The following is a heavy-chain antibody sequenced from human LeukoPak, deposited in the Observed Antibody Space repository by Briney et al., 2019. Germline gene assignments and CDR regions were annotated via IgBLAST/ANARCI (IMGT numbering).Heavy chain of an antibody. CDR2: IWYDGSNE. J-gene: IGHJ4*02. CDR3: ANHLACGSTSCPPFDY. V-gene: IGHV3-33*03. D-gene: IGHD2-2*01. Sequence: GGSLRLSCAASGFTFSNFGMHWVRQAPGKGLELVAIIWYDGSNEYYADSVKGRFTISRDNSKNTLYLQMNSLRAEDTAVYYCANHLACGSTSCPPFDYWGQGTLVTVSS. CDR1: GFTFSNFG.